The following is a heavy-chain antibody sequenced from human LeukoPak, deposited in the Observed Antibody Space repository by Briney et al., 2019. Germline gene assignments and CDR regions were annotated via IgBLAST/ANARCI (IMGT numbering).Heavy chain of an antibody. CDR3: AREPVPRSSGLQY. Sequence: SVKVSCKASGGTFSYCTISWVRQAPGQGLEWMGRIIPIFGTTDYAQKFQGRVMMTTDESTSTAYMELSSLTSEDTAVYYCAREPVPRSSGLQYWGQGTLVTVSS. D-gene: IGHD3-22*01. J-gene: IGHJ4*02. CDR2: IIPIFGTT. CDR1: GGTFSYCT. V-gene: IGHV1-69*05.